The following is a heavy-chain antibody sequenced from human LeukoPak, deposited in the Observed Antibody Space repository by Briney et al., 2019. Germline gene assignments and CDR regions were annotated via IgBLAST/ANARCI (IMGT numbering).Heavy chain of an antibody. D-gene: IGHD2-2*01. CDR3: ARGEYHLPFDI. J-gene: IGHJ3*02. Sequence: GGSLRLSCAASGFTLSSYWMSWVRQAPGKGLEWVANIKQDGSEKYYVDSVKGRFTISRDNAKNSLYLEMNSPRADDTAVYYCARGEYHLPFDIWGQGTMVTVSS. CDR1: GFTLSSYW. CDR2: IKQDGSEK. V-gene: IGHV3-7*04.